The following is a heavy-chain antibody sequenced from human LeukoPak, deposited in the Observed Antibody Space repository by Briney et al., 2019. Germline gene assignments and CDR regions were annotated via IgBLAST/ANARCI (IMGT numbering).Heavy chain of an antibody. CDR1: GGSISSSSYY. CDR2: IYYSGST. CDR3: ASLYGDYDGY. Sequence: SETLSLTCTVSGGSISSSSYYWGWIRQPPGKGLEWIGCIYYSGSTYYNPSLKSRVTISVDTSKNQFSLKLSSVTAADTAVYYCASLYGDYDGYWGQGTLVTVSS. J-gene: IGHJ4*02. D-gene: IGHD4-17*01. V-gene: IGHV4-39*01.